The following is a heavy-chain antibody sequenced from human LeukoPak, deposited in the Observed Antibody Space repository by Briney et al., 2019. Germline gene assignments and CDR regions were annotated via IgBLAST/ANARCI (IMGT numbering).Heavy chain of an antibody. V-gene: IGHV1-46*02. J-gene: IGHJ4*02. CDR2: INPSVGST. Sequence: ASVKVSCKASGGTFDTFTITWLRQAPGQGLEWMGVINPSVGSTSYPQKFQGRVTMSRDTSTSTVYMELSSLKSEDTAVYYCAAPGASGFVGNFWSGPLDFWGQGALVTVSS. CDR1: GGTFDTFT. D-gene: IGHD3-3*01. CDR3: AAPGASGFVGNFWSGPLDF.